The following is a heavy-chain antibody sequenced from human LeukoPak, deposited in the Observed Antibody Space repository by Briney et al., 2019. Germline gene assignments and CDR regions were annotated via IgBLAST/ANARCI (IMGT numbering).Heavy chain of an antibody. CDR1: GFTFSSYA. J-gene: IGHJ4*02. Sequence: GGSLRLSCAASGFTFSSYAMSWVRQAPGKGLEWVSAISGSGGSTYYADSVKGRFTISRDNSKNTLYLQMNSLRAEDTAVYYRAKRTKLGYLLDYWGQGTLVTVSS. CDR3: AKRTKLGYLLDY. CDR2: ISGSGGST. V-gene: IGHV3-23*01. D-gene: IGHD3-22*01.